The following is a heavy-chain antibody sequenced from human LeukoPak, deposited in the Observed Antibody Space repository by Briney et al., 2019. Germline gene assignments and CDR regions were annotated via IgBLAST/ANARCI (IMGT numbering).Heavy chain of an antibody. D-gene: IGHD3-9*01. V-gene: IGHV1-2*06. Sequence: GASAKVSCKASGYTFTGYYMHWVRQAPGQGLEWMGRINPNSGGTNYAQKFQGRVTMTRDTSISTAYKELSRLRSDDTAVYYCARDRYYDILTGYYSLWGQGTLVTVSS. CDR2: INPNSGGT. CDR3: ARDRYYDILTGYYSL. J-gene: IGHJ4*02. CDR1: GYTFTGYY.